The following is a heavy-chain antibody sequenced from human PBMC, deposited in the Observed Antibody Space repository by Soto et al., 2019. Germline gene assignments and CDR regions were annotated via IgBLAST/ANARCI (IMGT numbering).Heavy chain of an antibody. CDR1: GFTFSNYA. CDR2: ISANGQGI. J-gene: IGHJ4*02. Sequence: PGGSLRLSCVTSGFTFSNYALSWVRQAPGKGLEWVSAISANGQGIYYADSVRGRFTISRDNSKNTIFLHMDSLRAEDTAVYYCAKDRNYPRDQFHYWGQGTLVTVSS. V-gene: IGHV3-23*01. D-gene: IGHD1-7*01. CDR3: AKDRNYPRDQFHY.